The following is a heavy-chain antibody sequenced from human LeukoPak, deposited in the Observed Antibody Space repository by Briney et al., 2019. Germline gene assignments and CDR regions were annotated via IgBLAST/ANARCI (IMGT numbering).Heavy chain of an antibody. CDR1: GFTFSSYA. Sequence: GRSLRLSCAASGFTFSSYAMHWVRQAPGKGLEWVAVISYDGSNKYYADSVKGRFTISRDNSKNTLYLQMNSLRAEDAAVYYCARDEAAYSGSPLDYWGQGTLVTVSS. D-gene: IGHD1-26*01. CDR3: ARDEAAYSGSPLDY. CDR2: ISYDGSNK. V-gene: IGHV3-30-3*01. J-gene: IGHJ4*02.